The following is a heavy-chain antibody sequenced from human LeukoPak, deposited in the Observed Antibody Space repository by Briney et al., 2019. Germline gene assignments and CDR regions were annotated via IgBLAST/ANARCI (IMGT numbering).Heavy chain of an antibody. CDR2: KNPNSGRT. Sequence: VASVKVSCKASGYTFTSYDINWVRQATGQGLEWMGFKNPNSGRTGFAQKFQGRFTMTTDTSISTGYMELSSLTSEDTAVYYCARGPVSSHGMDVWGQGTTVTVSS. CDR3: ARGPVSSHGMDV. J-gene: IGHJ6*02. V-gene: IGHV1-8*01. CDR1: GYTFTSYD.